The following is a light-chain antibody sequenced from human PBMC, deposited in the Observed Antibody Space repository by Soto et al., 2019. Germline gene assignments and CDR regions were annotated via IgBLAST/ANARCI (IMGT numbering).Light chain of an antibody. J-gene: IGKJ1*01. V-gene: IGKV3-20*01. CDR3: QRYGSPLWT. Sequence: ELVLTQSPGTLSLSTAERATLYSRASQSVSSNYLAWYQQKPGQAPRLLIYGASSRATGIPDRFSGSGSGTDFTLTISRLEPEDFAVYYCQRYGSPLWTFGQGTKVDNK. CDR2: GAS. CDR1: QSVSSNY.